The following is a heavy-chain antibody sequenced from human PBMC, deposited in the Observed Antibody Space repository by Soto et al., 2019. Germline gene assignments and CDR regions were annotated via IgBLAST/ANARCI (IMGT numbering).Heavy chain of an antibody. CDR3: ATDIILRKAALADY. CDR2: FDPEDGET. V-gene: IGHV1-24*01. D-gene: IGHD3-10*01. J-gene: IGHJ4*02. Sequence: ASVKVCCKVSGYSITVLFMDWVRQAPGKGLEWMGGFDPEDGETIYAQKFQGRVTMTEDTSTDTAYMELSSLRSEGTAVYYCATDIILRKAALADYWGQGTLVTVSS. CDR1: GYSITVLF.